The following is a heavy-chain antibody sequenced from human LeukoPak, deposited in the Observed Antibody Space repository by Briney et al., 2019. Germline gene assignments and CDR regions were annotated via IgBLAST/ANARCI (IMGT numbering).Heavy chain of an antibody. D-gene: IGHD6-19*01. J-gene: IGHJ4*02. CDR2: LRYDGRNQ. Sequence: PGGSLRLSCATSGFTFSSYGMNWVRQAPGKELEWVSFLRYDGRNQHYADSVGGRFTISRDNPNNTLYLQMNNLRPEDTAVYYCAKDPVAGAPAYYFDNWGQGTLVTVSS. V-gene: IGHV3-30*02. CDR1: GFTFSSYG. CDR3: AKDPVAGAPAYYFDN.